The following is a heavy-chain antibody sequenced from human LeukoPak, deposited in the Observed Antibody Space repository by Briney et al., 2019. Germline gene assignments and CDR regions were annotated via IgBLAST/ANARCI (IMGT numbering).Heavy chain of an antibody. CDR3: ARDTPTYYDFWSGYPPDYYGMDV. CDR2: IYSGGST. D-gene: IGHD3-3*01. Sequence: GGSLRLSCAASGFTVSSNYMSWVRQAPGKGLEWVSVIYSGGSTYYADSVKGRFTISRDNSTNTLYLQMNSLRAEDTAVYYCARDTPTYYDFWSGYPPDYYGMDVWGQGTTVTVSS. CDR1: GFTVSSNY. V-gene: IGHV3-53*01. J-gene: IGHJ6*02.